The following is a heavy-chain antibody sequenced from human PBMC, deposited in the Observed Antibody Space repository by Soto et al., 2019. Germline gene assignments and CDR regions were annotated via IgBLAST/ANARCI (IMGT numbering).Heavy chain of an antibody. CDR1: GFTFTRYS. V-gene: IGHV3-21*06. Sequence: PGGSLRLSCAASGFTFTRYSMNWVRQAPGKGLEWVSSISSTTNYIYYGDSMKGRFTISRDNAKNSMYLEMNSLRAEDTAVYYCTRESEDLTSNFDYWGQGTLVTVSS. CDR2: ISSTTNYI. J-gene: IGHJ4*02. CDR3: TRESEDLTSNFDY.